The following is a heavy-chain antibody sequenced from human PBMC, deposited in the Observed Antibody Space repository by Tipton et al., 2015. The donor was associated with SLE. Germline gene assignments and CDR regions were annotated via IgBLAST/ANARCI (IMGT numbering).Heavy chain of an antibody. Sequence: SLRLSCAASGFTFSSYSMNWVRQAPGKGLEWVSSISSSSSYIYYADSVKGRFTIPRDNAKNSLYLQMNSLRAEDTAVYYCAKVKIQRAYSYGDDAFDIWGQGTMVTVSS. J-gene: IGHJ3*02. CDR3: AKVKIQRAYSYGDDAFDI. D-gene: IGHD5-18*01. V-gene: IGHV3-21*01. CDR1: GFTFSSYS. CDR2: ISSSSSYI.